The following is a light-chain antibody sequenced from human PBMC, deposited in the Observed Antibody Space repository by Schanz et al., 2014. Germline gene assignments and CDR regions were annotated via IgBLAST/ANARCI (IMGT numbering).Light chain of an antibody. J-gene: IGKJ1*01. CDR3: QQYNTYSPT. Sequence: EIVLTQSPATLSLSPGERATLPCRASQSVSSSYLAWYQQKPGQAPRLLIYGTSIRATGIPDRFSGSGSGTDFTLTISSLQPDDYGTYYCQQYNTYSPTFGQGTRVEVK. V-gene: IGKV3D-7*01. CDR2: GTS. CDR1: QSVSSSY.